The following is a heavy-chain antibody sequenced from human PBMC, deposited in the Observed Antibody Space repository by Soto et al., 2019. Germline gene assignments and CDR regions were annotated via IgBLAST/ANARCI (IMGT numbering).Heavy chain of an antibody. CDR1: GGSISGYY. Sequence: PSETLSLTCTVSGGSISGYYWSWIRQPPGKGLEWIGYIYYSGSTNYNPSLKSRVTISVDTSKSQFSLKLSSVTAADTAVYYCARTGGYSSSWYDYYYGMDVWGQGTTVTVSS. D-gene: IGHD6-13*01. CDR3: ARTGGYSSSWYDYYYGMDV. V-gene: IGHV4-59*01. CDR2: IYYSGST. J-gene: IGHJ6*02.